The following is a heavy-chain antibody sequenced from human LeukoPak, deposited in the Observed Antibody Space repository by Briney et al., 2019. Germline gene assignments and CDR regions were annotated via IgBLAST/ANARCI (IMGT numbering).Heavy chain of an antibody. D-gene: IGHD2-15*01. Sequence: SETLSLTCAVYGGSFSGYYWSWIRQPPGKGLGWIGEINHSGSTNYNPSLKSRVTISVDTSKNQFSLKLSSVTTADTAVYYCARLIYCSGGSCYRPVAFDIWGQGTMVTVSS. CDR2: INHSGST. CDR1: GGSFSGYY. CDR3: ARLIYCSGGSCYRPVAFDI. V-gene: IGHV4-34*01. J-gene: IGHJ3*02.